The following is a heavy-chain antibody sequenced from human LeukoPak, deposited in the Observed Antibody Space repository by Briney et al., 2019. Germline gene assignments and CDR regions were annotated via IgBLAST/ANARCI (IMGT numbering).Heavy chain of an antibody. CDR1: GFTFSSYG. Sequence: EGSLRLSCAASGFTFSSYGMHWVRQAPGKGLEWVAFIRYDGSNKYYADSVKGRFTISRDNSKNKLYLQMNSLRDEDTAVYYCAKDQRYFDWLHFDYWGQGTLVTVSS. CDR2: IRYDGSNK. J-gene: IGHJ4*02. D-gene: IGHD3-9*01. CDR3: AKDQRYFDWLHFDY. V-gene: IGHV3-30*02.